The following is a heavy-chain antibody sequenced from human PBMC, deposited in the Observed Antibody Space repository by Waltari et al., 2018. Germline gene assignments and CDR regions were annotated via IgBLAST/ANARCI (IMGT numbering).Heavy chain of an antibody. J-gene: IGHJ4*02. CDR2: IYSGVSR. CDR3: AGGAYSYSYLDY. D-gene: IGHD4-4*01. CDR1: GFTVSSNY. Sequence: EVQLVESGGGLIQPGGSLRLSCAASGFTVSSNYISWVRQAPGKGVELVAVIYSGVSRYYADSGRGRFTISRDNSKNTLYLQMNSRRAEDTAVYFCAGGAYSYSYLDYWGQGTLVTVSS. V-gene: IGHV3-53*01.